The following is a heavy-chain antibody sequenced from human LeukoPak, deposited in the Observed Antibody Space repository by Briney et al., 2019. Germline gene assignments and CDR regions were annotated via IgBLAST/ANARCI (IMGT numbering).Heavy chain of an antibody. D-gene: IGHD5-24*01. J-gene: IGHJ4*02. Sequence: GGSLRLSCDASGFNFNSYTMSWVRQAQGKGLEWISAIGSGGTTYYADSVKGRLTTSRNNSTNTLSCKMDSLRANDTAMYYCAKIRGMARDAYHFDRWGQGSLVAVSS. V-gene: IGHV3-23*01. CDR3: AKIRGMARDAYHFDR. CDR1: GFNFNSYT. CDR2: IGSGGTT.